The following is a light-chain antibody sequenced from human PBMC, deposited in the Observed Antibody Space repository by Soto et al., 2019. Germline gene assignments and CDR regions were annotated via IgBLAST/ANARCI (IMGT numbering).Light chain of an antibody. V-gene: IGKV2-24*01. J-gene: IGKJ4*01. CDR1: QSLVHSDENTY. Sequence: DIVMTQTPLSSPVTLGQPASISCRSSQSLVHSDENTYLNWLQQRPGQPPRLLIYKTSNRFSGVPDRFSGSGAGTDFTLQISRVEAEDVAVYYCMHSTQIPLTFGGGTRVEIK. CDR3: MHSTQIPLT. CDR2: KTS.